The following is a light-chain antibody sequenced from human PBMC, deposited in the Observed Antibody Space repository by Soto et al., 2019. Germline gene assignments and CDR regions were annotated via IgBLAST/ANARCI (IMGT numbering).Light chain of an antibody. CDR1: SSNIGSNV. CDR2: NNN. Sequence: QSVLTQPPSASGTPWQRVTISFSGSSSNIGSNVVNWYQQLPGTAPKLLIYNNNERPSGVPDRFSGSKSGTSASLAISGLQSEDEADYYCAAWDDSLIGPVFGGGTKVTVL. V-gene: IGLV1-44*01. CDR3: AAWDDSLIGPV. J-gene: IGLJ3*02.